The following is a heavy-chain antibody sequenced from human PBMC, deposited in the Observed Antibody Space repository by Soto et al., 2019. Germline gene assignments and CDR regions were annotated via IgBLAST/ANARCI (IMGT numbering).Heavy chain of an antibody. CDR1: GYTFTSYY. V-gene: IGHV1-46*01. D-gene: IGHD4-17*01. CDR2: IEPSGGSR. J-gene: IGHJ4*02. CDR3: ARTTMTFYYFDF. Sequence: QVQLVQFGAEVKKPGASVKVSCKASGYTFTSYYMHWVRQAPGQGLEWMGVIEPSGGSRSYTQKFQGRVTMTRDTSTSTVYMELSSLRSEDTAVYYCARTTMTFYYFDFWGQGTLVTVSS.